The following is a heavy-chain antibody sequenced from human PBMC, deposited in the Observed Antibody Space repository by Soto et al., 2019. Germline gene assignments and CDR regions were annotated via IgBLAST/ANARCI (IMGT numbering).Heavy chain of an antibody. D-gene: IGHD3-3*01. CDR3: ARDSLVYDFWSGREY. CDR2: ISAYNGNT. Sequence: ASVKVSCKASGYTFTSYGISWVRQAPGQGLEWMGWISAYNGNTNYAQKLQGRVTMTTDTSTSTAYMELRSLRAEDTAVYYCARDSLVYDFWSGREYWGQGTLVTVSS. CDR1: GYTFTSYG. J-gene: IGHJ4*02. V-gene: IGHV1-18*01.